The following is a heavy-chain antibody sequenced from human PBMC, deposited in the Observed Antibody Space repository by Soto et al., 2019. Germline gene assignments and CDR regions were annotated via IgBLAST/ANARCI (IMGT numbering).Heavy chain of an antibody. D-gene: IGHD3-3*01. CDR3: TGGDFWSGFYEDV. CDR1: GFTFSSYA. J-gene: IGHJ6*02. V-gene: IGHV3-30-3*01. CDR2: ISYDGSNK. Sequence: GGSLRLSCAASGFTFSSYAMHWVRQAPGKGLEWVAVISYDGSNKYYADSVKGRFTISRDNSKNTLYLQMNSLRAEDTAVYYCTGGDFWSGFYEDVWGQGTTVTVSS.